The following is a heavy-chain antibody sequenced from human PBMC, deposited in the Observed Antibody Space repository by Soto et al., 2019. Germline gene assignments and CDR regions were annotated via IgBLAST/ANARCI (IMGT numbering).Heavy chain of an antibody. CDR3: AADKGDSYGYGNY. CDR2: IVVGSGNT. D-gene: IGHD5-18*01. V-gene: IGHV1-58*01. CDR1: GFTFSNSA. Sequence: ASVKVSCKASGFTFSNSAVQWVRQARGQRLEWIGWIVVGSGNTNYAQKFQERVTITRDMSTTTAYMELSSLRSGDTAVYYCAADKGDSYGYGNYWGQGTLVTVSS. J-gene: IGHJ4*02.